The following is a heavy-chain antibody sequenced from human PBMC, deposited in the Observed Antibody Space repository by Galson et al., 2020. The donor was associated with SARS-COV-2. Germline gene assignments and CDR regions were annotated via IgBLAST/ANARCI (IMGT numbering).Heavy chain of an antibody. J-gene: IGHJ6*04. V-gene: IGHV3-33*01. Sequence: GGSLRLSCAASGFTFSSNGMHRVRQAPGKGLEWVAVIWYDGSNKYYADSVKGRFTISRDNSKNTLYLQMNSLRAEDTAVYYCARDFRFGELFLYVWGKGTTVTVSS. D-gene: IGHD3-10*01. CDR1: GFTFSSNG. CDR2: IWYDGSNK. CDR3: ARDFRFGELFLYV.